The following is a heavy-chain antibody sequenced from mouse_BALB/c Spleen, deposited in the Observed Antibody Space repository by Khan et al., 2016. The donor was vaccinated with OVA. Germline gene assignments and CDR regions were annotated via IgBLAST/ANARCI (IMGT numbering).Heavy chain of an antibody. CDR3: ARDGNWYFDV. D-gene: IGHD2-1*01. CDR1: GSSIPSDYA. CDR2: IRNSGNT. Sequence: EVQLQESGPGLVKPSQSLALTCTVSGSSIPSDYAWNWIRQFPGSKLEWMGYIRNSGNTSYSPSLKSRITITRDTSKNQFFLQLNSVTTEDTATYYWARDGNWYFDVWGAGTTVTVSS. J-gene: IGHJ1*01. V-gene: IGHV3-2*02.